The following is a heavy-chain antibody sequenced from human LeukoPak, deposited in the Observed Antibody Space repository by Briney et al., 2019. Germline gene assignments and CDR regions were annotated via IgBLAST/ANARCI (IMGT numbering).Heavy chain of an antibody. CDR3: ARDTAMAPNWYFDL. D-gene: IGHD5-18*01. CDR2: SSAYNGNT. Sequence: ASVKVSCKASGYTFTSYGISWVRQAPGQGLEWMGWSSAYNGNTNYAQKLQGRVTMTTDTSTSTAYMELRSLRSDDTAVYYCARDTAMAPNWYFDLWGRGTLVTVSS. J-gene: IGHJ2*01. CDR1: GYTFTSYG. V-gene: IGHV1-18*01.